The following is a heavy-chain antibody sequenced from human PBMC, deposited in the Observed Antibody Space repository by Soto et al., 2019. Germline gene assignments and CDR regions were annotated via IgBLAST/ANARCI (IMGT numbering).Heavy chain of an antibody. J-gene: IGHJ4*02. CDR3: ARGWFEPFDY. D-gene: IGHD3-10*01. Sequence: GGSLRLPSAASAGTFSPFDMSWVRQPPGKGLEWVSVISGRDDSANYADSVKGRFTISKDNAKNSLYLQMNSLRAEDTAVYYCARGWFEPFDYWGQGT. V-gene: IGHV3-23*01. CDR1: AGTFSPFD. CDR2: ISGRDDSA.